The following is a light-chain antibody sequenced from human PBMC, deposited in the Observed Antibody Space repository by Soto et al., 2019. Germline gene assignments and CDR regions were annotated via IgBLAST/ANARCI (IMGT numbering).Light chain of an antibody. V-gene: IGKV3-15*01. J-gene: IGKJ1*01. CDR3: LQYNNWVPT. CDR2: RAS. CDR1: QSINSN. Sequence: EIVMTQSPATLSVSPGERVTLSCRASQSINSNLAWYQQKPGQPPRLLMFRASIRATGFPARFSGSGSGTEFTFTISSLQSEDFAVYYCLQYNNWVPTFGQGTKVDIK.